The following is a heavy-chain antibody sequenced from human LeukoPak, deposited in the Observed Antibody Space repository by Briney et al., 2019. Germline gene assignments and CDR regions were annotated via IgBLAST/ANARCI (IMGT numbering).Heavy chain of an antibody. CDR3: ARDRRTGRRIGCYYYMDV. Sequence: GGSLRLSCAASGFTVSSNYMSWVRQAPGKGREWVSVIYSGGSTYYADSVKGRFTSSRDNSKNTLYLQMNSMRAEDTAVYYCARDRRTGRRIGCYYYMDVWGKGTTVTVSS. J-gene: IGHJ6*03. V-gene: IGHV3-66*02. D-gene: IGHD1-14*01. CDR2: IYSGGST. CDR1: GFTVSSNY.